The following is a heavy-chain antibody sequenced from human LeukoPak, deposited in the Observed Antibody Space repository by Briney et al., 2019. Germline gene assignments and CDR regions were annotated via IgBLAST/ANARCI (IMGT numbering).Heavy chain of an antibody. J-gene: IGHJ2*01. Sequence: GSLRLSCEASGFTFRTYGMTWVRQAPGKGLEWVSGITGSSTWTYYADSVKGRFSISRDNSKNTLHLQMDSLRAEDTAIYYCARELVSLGTGYFDLWGRGTLVTVSS. CDR1: GFTFRTYG. CDR3: ARELVSLGTGYFDL. V-gene: IGHV3-23*01. CDR2: ITGSSTWT. D-gene: IGHD7-27*01.